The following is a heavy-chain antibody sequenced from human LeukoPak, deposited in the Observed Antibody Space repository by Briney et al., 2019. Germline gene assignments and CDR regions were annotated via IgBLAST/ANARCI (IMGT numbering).Heavy chain of an antibody. Sequence: GGSLRLSCGACGFTFSSYVMIWVRQAPGKGLECVGRIKSKTDGGTTDYAAPVKGRFTISRDDSKNTLYLQMNSLKTEDTAVYYCTTEDSSGWYRRTYDAFDIWGQGTMVTVSS. CDR1: GFTFSSYV. D-gene: IGHD6-19*01. V-gene: IGHV3-15*01. CDR3: TTEDSSGWYRRTYDAFDI. CDR2: IKSKTDGGTT. J-gene: IGHJ3*02.